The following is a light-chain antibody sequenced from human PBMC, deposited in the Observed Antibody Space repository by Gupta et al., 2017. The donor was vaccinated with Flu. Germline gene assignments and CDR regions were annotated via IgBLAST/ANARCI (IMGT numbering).Light chain of an antibody. CDR2: DAS. V-gene: IGKV1-33*01. CDR3: QQFENLPLT. J-gene: IGKJ4*01. CDR1: QDITNF. Sequence: DIQMTQSPSSLSASVGDRVTITCQASQDITNFLNWYQQKPGKAPKLLIYDASNLETGVPSRFSGSGFGTDFTFTISSLQPEDSATYFCQQFENLPLTFGGGTKVEIK.